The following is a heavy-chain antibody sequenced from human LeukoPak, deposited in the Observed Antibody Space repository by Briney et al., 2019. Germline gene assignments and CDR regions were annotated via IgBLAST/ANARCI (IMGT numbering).Heavy chain of an antibody. J-gene: IGHJ6*02. D-gene: IGHD3-16*01. CDR1: GFTFSSYS. CDR3: ARDWGYYYYYGMDV. CDR2: ISSSSSYI. Sequence: GGSLRLSCAASGFTFSSYSMNWVRQAPGKGLEWVSSISSSSSYIYYADSVKGRFTISRDNAKNTLYLQMNSLRAEDTAVYYCARDWGYYYYYGMDVWGQGTTVTVSS. V-gene: IGHV3-21*01.